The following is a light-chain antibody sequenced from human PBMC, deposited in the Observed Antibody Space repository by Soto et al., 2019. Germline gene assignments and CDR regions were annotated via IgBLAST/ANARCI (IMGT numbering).Light chain of an antibody. CDR1: SSNTGAGYD. CDR3: QSYDSSLSGV. CDR2: GNS. Sequence: QPVLTQAPSVSGAPGQRVTISCTGSSSNTGAGYDIHWFQQLPGTAPKLLIYGNSNRPSGVPDRFSGSKSGTSASLAITGLQAEDEADYYCQSYDSSLSGVFGTGTKVTVL. J-gene: IGLJ1*01. V-gene: IGLV1-40*01.